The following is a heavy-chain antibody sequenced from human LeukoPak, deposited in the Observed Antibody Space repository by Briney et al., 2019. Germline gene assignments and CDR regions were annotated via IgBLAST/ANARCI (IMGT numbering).Heavy chain of an antibody. D-gene: IGHD3-22*01. Sequence: GGSLKLSCAASGFTFISIGMHWARQAPGKGLGGVAVISYDGSNKYYADSVKGRFTISRDNSKNTLYLQMNSLRAEDTAVYYCARESITMIVTDYWGQGTLVTVSS. CDR1: GFTFISIG. V-gene: IGHV3-30*03. CDR3: ARESITMIVTDY. J-gene: IGHJ4*02. CDR2: ISYDGSNK.